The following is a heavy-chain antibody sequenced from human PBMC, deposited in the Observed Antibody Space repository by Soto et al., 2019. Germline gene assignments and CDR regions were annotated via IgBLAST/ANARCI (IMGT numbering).Heavy chain of an antibody. CDR3: ARDRREYCSSTSCYGRGFDY. CDR1: GGTFSSYA. CDR2: IIPIFGTA. J-gene: IGHJ4*02. V-gene: IGHV1-69*13. Sequence: SVKVSCKASGGTFSSYAISWVRQAPGQGLEWMGGIIPIFGTANYAQKFQGRVTITADESTSTAYMELSSLRSEDTAVYYCARDRREYCSSTSCYGRGFDYWGQGTPVTVSS. D-gene: IGHD2-2*01.